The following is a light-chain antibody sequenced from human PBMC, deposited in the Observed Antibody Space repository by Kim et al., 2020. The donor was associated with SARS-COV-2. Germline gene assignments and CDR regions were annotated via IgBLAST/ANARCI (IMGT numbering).Light chain of an antibody. V-gene: IGLV6-57*03. CDR1: SGNVASNY. J-gene: IGLJ3*02. CDR3: QSYDSSNWV. CDR2: EDN. Sequence: GNTITISCTRSSGNVASNYVQWYQQRPGSAPTTVIYEDNQRPSGVPDRFSGSIDSSSNSASLTISGLKAEDEADYYCQSYDSSNWVFGGGTKLTVL.